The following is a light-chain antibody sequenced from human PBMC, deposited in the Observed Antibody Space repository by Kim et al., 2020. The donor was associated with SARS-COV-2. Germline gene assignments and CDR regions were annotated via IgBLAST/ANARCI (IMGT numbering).Light chain of an antibody. V-gene: IGLV2-8*01. CDR1: SSDVGGYNY. Sequence: QSALTQPPSASGSPGQSVTMSCTGTSSDVGGYNYVSWYQQHPGKAPKLMIYEVSKRPSGVPDRFSGSKSGNTASLTVSGLQAEDEADYYCSSYAGKVFGTGTKVTVL. CDR3: SSYAGKV. J-gene: IGLJ1*01. CDR2: EVS.